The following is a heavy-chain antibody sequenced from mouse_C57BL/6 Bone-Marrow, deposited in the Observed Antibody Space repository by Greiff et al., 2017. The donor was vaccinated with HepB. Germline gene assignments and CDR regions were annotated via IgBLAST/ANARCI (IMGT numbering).Heavy chain of an antibody. CDR3: ARSDGYFDY. CDR1: GYTFTSYW. V-gene: IGHV1-64*01. CDR2: IHPNSGST. Sequence: VKLQQPGAELVKPGASVKLSCKASGYTFTSYWMHWVKQRPGQGLEWIGMIHPNSGSTNYNEKFKSKATLTVDTSSSTAYMQLSSLTSEDSAVYYCARSDGYFDYWGQGTTLTVSS. J-gene: IGHJ2*01.